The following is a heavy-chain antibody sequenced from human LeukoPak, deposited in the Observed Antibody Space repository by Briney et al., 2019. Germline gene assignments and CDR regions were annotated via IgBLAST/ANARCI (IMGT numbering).Heavy chain of an antibody. CDR2: IYYSGST. CDR3: ARQGGEYDFWSGSPYNWFDP. CDR1: GGSISSGDYY. D-gene: IGHD3-3*01. J-gene: IGHJ5*02. Sequence: SETLSLTCTVSGGSISSGDYYWSWIRQPPGKGLEWIGYIYYSGSTYYNPSLKSRVTISVDTSKNQFSLKLSSVTAADTAVYYCARQGGEYDFWSGSPYNWFDPWGQGTLVTVSS. V-gene: IGHV4-30-4*02.